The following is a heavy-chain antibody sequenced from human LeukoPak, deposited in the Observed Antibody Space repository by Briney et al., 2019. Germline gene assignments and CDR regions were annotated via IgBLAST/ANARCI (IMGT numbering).Heavy chain of an antibody. CDR1: GGSISSYY. J-gene: IGHJ4*02. D-gene: IGHD2-2*01. CDR2: IYYSGST. Sequence: PETLSLTCTVSGGSISSYYWSWIRQPPGKGLEWIGYIYYSGSTNYNPSLKSRVTISVDTSKNQFSLKLSSVTAADTAVYYRAREAEYHFDYWGQGTLVTVSS. V-gene: IGHV4-59*01. CDR3: AREAEYHFDY.